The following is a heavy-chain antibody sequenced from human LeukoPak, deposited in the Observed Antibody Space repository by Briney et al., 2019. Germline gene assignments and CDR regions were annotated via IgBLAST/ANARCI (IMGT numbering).Heavy chain of an antibody. CDR2: ISYDGSNK. D-gene: IGHD1-7*01. V-gene: IGHV3-30*18. J-gene: IGHJ6*02. Sequence: GGSLRLSCTASGFIVSDNCMSWVRQAPGKGLEWVAVISYDGSNKYYADSVKGRFTISRDNSKNTLYLQMNSLRAEDTAVYYCAKVRRTYYYYGMDVWGQGTTVTVSS. CDR1: GFIVSDNC. CDR3: AKVRRTYYYYGMDV.